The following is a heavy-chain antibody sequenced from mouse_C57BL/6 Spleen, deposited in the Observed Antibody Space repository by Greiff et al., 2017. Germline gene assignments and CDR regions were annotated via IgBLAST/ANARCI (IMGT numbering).Heavy chain of an antibody. CDR1: GYTFTSYW. CDR2: IYPGSGST. V-gene: IGHV1-55*01. CDR3: ARMGYYYGSSYEDFDY. Sequence: QVQLQQPGAELVKPGASVKMSCKASGYTFTSYWITWVKQRPGQGLEWIGDIYPGSGSTNYNEKFKSKATLTVDTSSSTASMQLRSLTSEDYAVVYCARMGYYYGSSYEDFDYWGQGTTLTVSS. J-gene: IGHJ2*01. D-gene: IGHD1-1*01.